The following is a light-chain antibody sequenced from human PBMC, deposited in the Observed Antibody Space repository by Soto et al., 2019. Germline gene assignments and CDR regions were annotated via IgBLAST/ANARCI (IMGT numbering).Light chain of an antibody. CDR2: SNN. CDR1: SSNIGSNN. J-gene: IGLJ2*01. CDR3: AGWDDVLNVPVV. V-gene: IGLV1-44*01. Sequence: QSVLTQPPSASGTPGQRVTISCSGSSSNIGSNNVNWYQQLPGTAPKLLIYSNNQRPSGVRDRFSGSKSGTSASLAISGLQSEDEADYYCAGWDDVLNVPVVFGGGTKLTVL.